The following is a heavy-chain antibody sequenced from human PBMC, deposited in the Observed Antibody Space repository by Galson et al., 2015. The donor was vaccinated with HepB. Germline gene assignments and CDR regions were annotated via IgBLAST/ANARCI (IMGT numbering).Heavy chain of an antibody. CDR2: IYSGSST. Sequence: SLRLSCAASGFTVSSNYMNWVRQAPGKGLEWVSVIYSGSSTYYADSVKCRFTISSDNSNNTLYLQMNSLRAEDTAVYYCARTRRRGYSGYGLYFDYWGQGTLVTVSS. CDR3: ARTRRRGYSGYGLYFDY. J-gene: IGHJ4*02. V-gene: IGHV3-53*01. CDR1: GFTVSSNY. D-gene: IGHD5-12*01.